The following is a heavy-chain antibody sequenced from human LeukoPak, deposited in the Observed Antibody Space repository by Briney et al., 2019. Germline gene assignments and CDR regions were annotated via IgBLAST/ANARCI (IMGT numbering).Heavy chain of an antibody. Sequence: SETLSLTCTVSGGSITSSSYYWGWLRQPPGKGLEWIGSIYYSGSTYYKPSLKSRVTISVDTSKNQFSLKLSSVTAADTAVYYCARGHDSIKTFGEVIKSRTRWFDPWGQGTLVTVSS. CDR2: IYYSGST. V-gene: IGHV4-39*07. J-gene: IGHJ5*02. D-gene: IGHD3-3*01. CDR1: GGSITSSSYY. CDR3: ARGHDSIKTFGEVIKSRTRWFDP.